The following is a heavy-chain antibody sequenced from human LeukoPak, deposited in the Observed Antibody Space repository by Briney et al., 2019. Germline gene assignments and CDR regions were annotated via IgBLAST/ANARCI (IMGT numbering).Heavy chain of an antibody. J-gene: IGHJ4*02. D-gene: IGHD7-27*01. CDR1: GFTFSSYG. CDR3: AKDAGDCFDY. V-gene: IGHV3-30*02. CDR2: IWYDGSNK. Sequence: GGSLRLSCAASGFTFSSYGMQWVRQAPGKGLEWVAFIWYDGSNKYYADSVKGRFTISRDNSKNTLYLQMNSLRAEDTAVYYCAKDAGDCFDYWGQGTLVTVSS.